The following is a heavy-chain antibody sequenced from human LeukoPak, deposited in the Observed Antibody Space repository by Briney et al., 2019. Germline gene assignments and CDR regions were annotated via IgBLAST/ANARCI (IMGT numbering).Heavy chain of an antibody. CDR1: GGSFSGYY. V-gene: IGHV4-34*01. CDR3: ARVGVPAARRYYYYYMDV. D-gene: IGHD2-2*01. Sequence: PSETLSLTCAVYGGSFSGYYWSWIRQPPGKGLEWLGEINHSGSTNYNPSLKSRVTISVDTSKNQFSLKLNSVTAADTAVYYCARVGVPAARRYYYYYMDVWGKGTTVTVSS. CDR2: INHSGST. J-gene: IGHJ6*03.